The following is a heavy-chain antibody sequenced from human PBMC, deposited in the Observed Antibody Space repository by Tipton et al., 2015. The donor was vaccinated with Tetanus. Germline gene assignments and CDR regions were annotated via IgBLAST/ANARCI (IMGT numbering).Heavy chain of an antibody. V-gene: IGHV4-59*02. J-gene: IGHJ6*02. CDR1: GDSVSGYY. D-gene: IGHD3-10*01. Sequence: TLSLTCTVSGDSVSGYYWSWIRQPPGKGLEWIGYVYYTGSTNHNPSLKSRVTISMDRSKNQISLQLTSVTAADTAVYYCARGGGNTMFRGGEFVHSYSSQGMDVWGQGTPFPVSS. CDR3: ARGGGNTMFRGGEFVHSYSSQGMDV. CDR2: VYYTGST.